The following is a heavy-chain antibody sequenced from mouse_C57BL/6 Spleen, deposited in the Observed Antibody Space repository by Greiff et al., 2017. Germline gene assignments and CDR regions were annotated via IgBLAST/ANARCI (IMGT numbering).Heavy chain of an antibody. D-gene: IGHD2-3*01. CDR3: ARAGDGYPYAMDY. CDR1: GFTFSSYA. J-gene: IGHJ4*01. CDR2: ISDGGSYT. Sequence: EVKLVESGGGLVKPGGSLKLSCAASGFTFSSYAMSWVRQTPEKRLEWVATISDGGSYTYYPDNIKGRFTISRDNAKNNLYLQMSHLKSEDTAMYYCARAGDGYPYAMDYWGQGTSVTVSS. V-gene: IGHV5-4*03.